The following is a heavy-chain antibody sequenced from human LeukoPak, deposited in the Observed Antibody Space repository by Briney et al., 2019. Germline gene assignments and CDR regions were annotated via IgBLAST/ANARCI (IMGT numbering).Heavy chain of an antibody. D-gene: IGHD2-2*01. J-gene: IGHJ6*03. CDR1: GFSFSSYW. V-gene: IGHV3-7*01. CDR2: IKEDGSEK. CDR3: ARDCMGYCSSNSCYHYYMDV. Sequence: GGSLRLSCAASGFSFSSYWMSWVRQAPGTGLEWVANIKEDGSEKDYVDSVRGRFTISRDNARNSLNLQMNSLRAEDTAVYYCARDCMGYCSSNSCYHYYMDVWRKGTTVTVSS.